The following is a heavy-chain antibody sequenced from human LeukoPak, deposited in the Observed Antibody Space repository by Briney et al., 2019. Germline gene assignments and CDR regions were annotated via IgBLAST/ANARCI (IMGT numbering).Heavy chain of an antibody. CDR1: GFTVSSKY. V-gene: IGHV3-53*01. CDR2: IYSGGST. J-gene: IGHJ3*02. CDR3: ARGGEDDAFDI. D-gene: IGHD2-21*01. Sequence: GGSLRLSCAASGFTVSSKYMSWVRQAPGKGLEWVSVIYSGGSTCYADSVKGRFTISRDNSKNTLYLQMNSLRAEDTAVYYCARGGEDDAFDIWGQGTMVTVSS.